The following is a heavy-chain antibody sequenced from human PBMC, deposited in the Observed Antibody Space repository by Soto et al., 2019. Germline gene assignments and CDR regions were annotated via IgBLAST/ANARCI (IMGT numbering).Heavy chain of an antibody. D-gene: IGHD6-13*01. CDR3: ARDLSIAAALYYFGY. V-gene: IGHV1-3*01. CDR2: INAGNGNT. J-gene: IGHJ4*02. CDR1: GYTFTSYA. Sequence: QVQLVQSGAEVKKPGASVKVSCKASGYTFTSYAMHWVRQAPGQRLEWMGWINAGNGNTKYSQKFQGRVTITRDTSASTAYMELSSLRSEDTAVYYCARDLSIAAALYYFGYWGQGTLVTVSS.